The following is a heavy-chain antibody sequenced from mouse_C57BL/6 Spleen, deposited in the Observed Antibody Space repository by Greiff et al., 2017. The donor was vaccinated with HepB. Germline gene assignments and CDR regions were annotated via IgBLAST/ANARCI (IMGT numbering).Heavy chain of an antibody. V-gene: IGHV1-22*01. D-gene: IGHD1-1*01. CDR2: INPNNGGT. Sequence: EVQLQQSGPELVKPGASVKMSCKASGYTFTDYNMHWVKQSHGKSLEWIGYINPNNGGTSYNQKFKGKATLTVNKSSSTAYMELRSLTSEDSAVYYCARMILNYYGSSQGAMDYWGQGTSVTVSS. CDR1: GYTFTDYN. J-gene: IGHJ4*01. CDR3: ARMILNYYGSSQGAMDY.